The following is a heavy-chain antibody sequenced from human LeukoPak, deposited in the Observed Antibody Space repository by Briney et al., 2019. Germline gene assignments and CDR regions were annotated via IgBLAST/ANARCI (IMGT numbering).Heavy chain of an antibody. CDR2: INPNSGGT. V-gene: IGHV1-2*04. CDR3: ARDQQLALSPYGMDV. D-gene: IGHD6-13*01. J-gene: IGHJ6*02. CDR1: GYTSTGYY. Sequence: ASVKVSCKASGYTSTGYYMHWVRQAPGQGLEWMGWINPNSGGTNYAQKFQGWVTMTRDTSISTAYMELSRLRSDDTAVYYCARDQQLALSPYGMDVWGQGTTVTVSS.